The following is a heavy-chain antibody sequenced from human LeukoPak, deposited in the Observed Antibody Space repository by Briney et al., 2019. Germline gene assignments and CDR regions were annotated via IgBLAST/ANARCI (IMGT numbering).Heavy chain of an antibody. V-gene: IGHV4-59*01. CDR2: IYYSGST. J-gene: IGHJ4*02. CDR1: GGSISSYY. Sequence: PSETLSLTCTVAGGSISSYYWSWIRQPPGKVLGWIGYIYYSGSTYYNPSLKSRVTISVDTSKNQFSLKLNSVTAADTAVYFCARWPYCSGASCSRDYWGQGTLVTVSS. D-gene: IGHD2-15*01. CDR3: ARWPYCSGASCSRDY.